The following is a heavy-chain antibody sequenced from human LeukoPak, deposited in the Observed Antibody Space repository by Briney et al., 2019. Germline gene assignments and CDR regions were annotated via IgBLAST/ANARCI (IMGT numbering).Heavy chain of an antibody. CDR2: ISAYNGNT. CDR1: GYTFTSYG. V-gene: IGHV1-18*01. CDR3: AREKYYYDSSGYYWGGFDY. Sequence: ASVKVSCKASGYTFTSYGISWVRQAPGQGLEWMGWISAYNGNTNYAQELQGRVTMTTDTSTSTAYMELRSLRSDDTAVYYCAREKYYYDSSGYYWGGFDYWGQGTLVTVSS. J-gene: IGHJ4*02. D-gene: IGHD3-22*01.